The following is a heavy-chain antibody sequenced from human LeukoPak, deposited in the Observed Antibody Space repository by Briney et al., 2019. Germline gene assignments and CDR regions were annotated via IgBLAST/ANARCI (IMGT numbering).Heavy chain of an antibody. Sequence: ASVKVSCKASGYTFTGYYMHWVRQAPGQGLEWMGWINPNSGGTYYSQKFQGRVTMTRDTSISTAYMEVSRLRSDDTAVYYCARVSTIFTGSAYYYYFDYWGQGTLVTVSS. J-gene: IGHJ4*02. CDR1: GYTFTGYY. D-gene: IGHD3-22*01. V-gene: IGHV1-2*02. CDR3: ARVSTIFTGSAYYYYFDY. CDR2: INPNSGGT.